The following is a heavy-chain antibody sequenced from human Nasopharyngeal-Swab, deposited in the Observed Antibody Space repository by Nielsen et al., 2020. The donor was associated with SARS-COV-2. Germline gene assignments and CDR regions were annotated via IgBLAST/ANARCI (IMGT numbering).Heavy chain of an antibody. CDR1: GFTFSDYW. J-gene: IGHJ4*02. CDR3: ARGSSDWNGIDY. CDR2: IDLNAIGT. V-gene: IGHV3-74*01. Sequence: GESLKISCAASGFTFSDYWMHWVRQAPGKGPVGVSHIDLNAIGTAYADSLKGRFTISRGNAKNTLYLQMNSLRAEDTAIYYCARGSSDWNGIDYWGQGTLITVSS. D-gene: IGHD6-19*01.